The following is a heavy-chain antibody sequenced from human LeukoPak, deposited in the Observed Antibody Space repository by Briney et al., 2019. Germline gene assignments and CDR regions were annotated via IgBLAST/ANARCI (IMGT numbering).Heavy chain of an antibody. D-gene: IGHD1-26*01. CDR1: GYTLTELS. V-gene: IGHV1-69*06. CDR3: ARDSSGSYEP. CDR2: IIPIFGTA. Sequence: GASVKVSCKVSGYTLTELSMHWVRQAPGQGLEWMGGIIPIFGTANYAQKFQGRVTITADKSTSTAYMELSSLRSEDTAVYYCARDSSGSYEPWGQGTLVTVSS. J-gene: IGHJ5*02.